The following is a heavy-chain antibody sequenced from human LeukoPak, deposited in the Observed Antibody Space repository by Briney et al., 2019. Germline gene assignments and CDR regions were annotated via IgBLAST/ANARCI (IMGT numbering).Heavy chain of an antibody. J-gene: IGHJ1*01. Sequence: GGSLTLSCAASGFTFRTYWMHSVRHPPRNGLVWFSRINGDGSSPSYAESVQGRFTISRDNAKNTVDLQMNSLRAEDTAVYSCARDREYSYDAGGQGTRVTVS. V-gene: IGHV3-74*01. CDR1: GFTFRTYW. D-gene: IGHD5-18*01. CDR3: ARDREYSYDA. CDR2: INGDGSSP.